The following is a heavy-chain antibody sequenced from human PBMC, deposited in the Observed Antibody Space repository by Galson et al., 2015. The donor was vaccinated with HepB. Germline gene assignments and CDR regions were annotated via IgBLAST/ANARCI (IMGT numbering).Heavy chain of an antibody. Sequence: SLRLSCAASGFTFSDYYMSWIRQAPGKGLEWVSYISSSSSYTNYADSVKGRFTISRDNAKNSLYLQMNSLRAEDTAVYYCARDRGEGILTGYWGYYYYGMDVWGQGTTVTVSS. CDR2: ISSSSSYT. V-gene: IGHV3-11*06. J-gene: IGHJ6*02. CDR3: ARDRGEGILTGYWGYYYYGMDV. D-gene: IGHD3-9*01. CDR1: GFTFSDYY.